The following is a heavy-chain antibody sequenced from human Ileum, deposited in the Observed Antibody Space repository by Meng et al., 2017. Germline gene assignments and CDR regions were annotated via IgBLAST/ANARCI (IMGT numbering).Heavy chain of an antibody. D-gene: IGHD1-1*01. V-gene: IGHV3-74*03. Sequence: EVQLVESGGGLVQPGGSLRLSCTASGFSFTDHWMHWVRQGPGKGPVWVSRIDPDGSDPTYADSVKGRFSISRDNAKNTVYLQMNSLRAEDSALYYCTNDRLNHWGQGALVTVSS. J-gene: IGHJ1*01. CDR3: TNDRLNH. CDR2: IDPDGSDP. CDR1: GFSFTDHW.